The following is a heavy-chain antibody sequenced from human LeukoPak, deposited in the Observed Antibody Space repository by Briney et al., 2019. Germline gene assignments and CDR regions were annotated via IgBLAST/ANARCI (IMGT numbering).Heavy chain of an antibody. CDR1: GGSISGYY. D-gene: IGHD5-18*01. J-gene: IGHJ4*02. V-gene: IGHV4-34*01. CDR2: INHSGST. CDR3: ARGLPRGYSYGCYFDY. Sequence: SETLSLTCTVSGGSISGYYWSWIRQPPGKGLEWIGEINHSGSTNYNPSLKSRVTISVDTSKNQFSLKLSSVAAADTAVYYCARGLPRGYSYGCYFDYWGQGTLVTVSS.